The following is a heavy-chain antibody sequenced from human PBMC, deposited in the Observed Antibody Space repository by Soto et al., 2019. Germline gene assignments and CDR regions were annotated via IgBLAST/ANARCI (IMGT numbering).Heavy chain of an antibody. CDR3: ARGGGSLNY. CDR1: GFSFSISA. D-gene: IGHD2-15*01. Sequence: DVQLVESGGGLVKPGGSLRLSCEVSGFSFSISAMNWVRQAPGKGLEWVSSINSGSTSVRYADSVKGRFTISRDNANHSLSLHLNSLRVEDTAVYYCARGGGSLNYWGQGSLVTVSS. J-gene: IGHJ4*02. V-gene: IGHV3-21*02. CDR2: INSGSTSV.